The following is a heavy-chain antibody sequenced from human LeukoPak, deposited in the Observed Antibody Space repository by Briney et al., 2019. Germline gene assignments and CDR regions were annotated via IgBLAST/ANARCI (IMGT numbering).Heavy chain of an antibody. CDR3: ARANYDI. V-gene: IGHV3-7*03. J-gene: IGHJ4*02. Sequence: GGSLRLSCTASGFTFSSFWMSWVRQAPGKGLEWVANIKQDGSERNYVDSVKGRFTVSRDNAKNSLYLQMNSLRAEDTAVYYCARANYDIRGQGTLVTVSS. D-gene: IGHD3-9*01. CDR1: GFTFSSFW. CDR2: IKQDGSER.